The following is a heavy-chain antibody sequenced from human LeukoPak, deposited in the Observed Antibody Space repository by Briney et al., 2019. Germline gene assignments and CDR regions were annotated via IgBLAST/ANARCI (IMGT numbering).Heavy chain of an antibody. D-gene: IGHD4-23*01. V-gene: IGHV4-30-4*01. J-gene: IGHJ4*02. CDR1: GDSTSSGGYY. CDR3: ARENGYGVNEY. Sequence: PSETLSLTCAVSGDSTSSGGYYWSWIRQPPGRGLEWIGYIYSSGSTYYNPSLKSRVTISVDTSKNQFSLKLSSVTAADTAVYYCARENGYGVNEYWGQGTLVTVSS. CDR2: IYSSGST.